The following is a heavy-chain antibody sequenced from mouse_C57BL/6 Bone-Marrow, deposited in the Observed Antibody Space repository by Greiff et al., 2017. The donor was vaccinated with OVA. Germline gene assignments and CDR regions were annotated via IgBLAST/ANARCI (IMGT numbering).Heavy chain of an antibody. CDR1: GYTFTSYW. CDR3: ARGDYYYGSSYYAMDY. V-gene: IGHV1-55*01. J-gene: IGHJ4*01. Sequence: QVQLQQPGAELVKPGASVKMSCKASGYTFTSYWITWVKQRPGHGLEWIGDIYPGSGSTNYNEKFKSKATLTVDQSSSTAYMQLSSLTSEDSAVYCCARGDYYYGSSYYAMDYWGQGTSVTVSS. CDR2: IYPGSGST. D-gene: IGHD1-1*01.